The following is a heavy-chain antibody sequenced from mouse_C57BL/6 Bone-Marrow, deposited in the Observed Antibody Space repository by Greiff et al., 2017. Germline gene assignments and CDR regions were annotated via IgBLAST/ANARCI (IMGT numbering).Heavy chain of an antibody. Sequence: QVQLQQPGAELVRPGSSVKLSCKASGYTFTSYWMDWVKQRPGQGLEWIGNIYPSDSETHYNQKFKDKATLTVDKSSSTAYLQLSSLTSEDSAVYYGARWGGRTGDVYYFDYWGQGTTLTVSS. J-gene: IGHJ2*01. CDR2: IYPSDSET. D-gene: IGHD2-13*01. CDR1: GYTFTSYW. V-gene: IGHV1-61*01. CDR3: ARWGGRTGDVYYFDY.